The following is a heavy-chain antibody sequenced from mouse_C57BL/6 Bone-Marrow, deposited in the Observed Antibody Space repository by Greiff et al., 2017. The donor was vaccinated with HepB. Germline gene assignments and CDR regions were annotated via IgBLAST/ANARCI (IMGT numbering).Heavy chain of an antibody. CDR3: ARPIVNGYYAMDY. CDR2: INPNNGGT. Sequence: VQLQQSGPELVKPGASVKIPCKASGYTFTDYNMDWVKQSHGKSLEWIGDINPNNGGTIYNQKFKGKATLTVDKSSSTAYMELRSLTSEDTAVYYCARPIVNGYYAMDYWGQGTSVTVSS. CDR1: GYTFTDYN. D-gene: IGHD2-5*01. J-gene: IGHJ4*01. V-gene: IGHV1-18*01.